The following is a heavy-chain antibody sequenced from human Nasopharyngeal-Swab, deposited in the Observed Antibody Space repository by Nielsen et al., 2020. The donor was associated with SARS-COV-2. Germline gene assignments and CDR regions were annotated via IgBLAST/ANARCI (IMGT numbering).Heavy chain of an antibody. Sequence: GSLRLSCAVYGGSFTTYSWIWIRQPPGKGLEWIGEINHIGSTNYNTYNPSLNSRVTISLATSKNQFSLTLTSVAAADTAIYFCARGRYYGDYDYWGQGALVTVSS. CDR1: GGSFTTYS. J-gene: IGHJ4*02. CDR2: INHIGST. CDR3: ARGRYYGDYDY. D-gene: IGHD4-17*01. V-gene: IGHV4-34*01.